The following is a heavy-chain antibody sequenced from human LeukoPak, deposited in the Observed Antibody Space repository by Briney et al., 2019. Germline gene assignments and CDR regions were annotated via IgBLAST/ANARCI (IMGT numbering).Heavy chain of an antibody. CDR1: GFTFSSYW. J-gene: IGHJ4*02. Sequence: GGPLRLSCAASGFTFSSYWMSWVRQAPGKGLEWVANIKQDGSEKYYVDSVKGRFTISRDNAKNSLYLQMNSLRAEDTAVYYCARDGYYYDSSGYYPHHPFDYWGQGTLVTVSS. CDR3: ARDGYYYDSSGYYPHHPFDY. V-gene: IGHV3-7*01. D-gene: IGHD3-22*01. CDR2: IKQDGSEK.